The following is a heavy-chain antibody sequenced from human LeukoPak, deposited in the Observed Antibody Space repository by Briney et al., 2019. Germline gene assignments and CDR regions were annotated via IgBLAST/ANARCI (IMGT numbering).Heavy chain of an antibody. J-gene: IGHJ4*02. CDR3: ARSGGYSSPQNY. V-gene: IGHV4-30-2*02. D-gene: IGHD6-19*01. CDR1: GGSISSGLYS. CDR2: IYHTGST. Sequence: SQTLSLTCDVSGGSISSGLYSWSWIRQPLGKGLEWIGYIYHTGSTYYNPSLKSRVTISLDTSKSQFSLKLTSVTAADTAVYYCARSGGYSSPQNYWGQGTLVTVSS.